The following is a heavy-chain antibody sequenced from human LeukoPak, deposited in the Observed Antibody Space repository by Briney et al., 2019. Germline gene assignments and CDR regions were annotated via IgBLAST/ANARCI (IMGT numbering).Heavy chain of an antibody. CDR3: AKDAGIQLWSTTLDY. D-gene: IGHD5-18*01. CDR2: TRYDGSNE. Sequence: GGSLRVSCTASGFTFSTYGIHWVRQAPGKGLEWVAFTRYDGSNEYYADSVKGRFTISRDNSKNTLYLQMNSLRAEDTALYYCAKDAGIQLWSTTLDYWGQGTLVTVSS. CDR1: GFTFSTYG. V-gene: IGHV3-30*02. J-gene: IGHJ4*02.